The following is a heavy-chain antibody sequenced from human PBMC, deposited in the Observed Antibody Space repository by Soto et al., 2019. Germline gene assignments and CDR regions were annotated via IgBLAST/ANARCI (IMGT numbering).Heavy chain of an antibody. D-gene: IGHD1-7*01. Sequence: GGSLRLSCAASGFTFSSYAMSWVRQAPGKGLEWVSAISGSGGSTYYADSVKDRFTISRDNSKNTLYLQMNSLRAEDTAVYYCAKDKSLNYGPRQWPIIAPNFDYWGQGTLVTVSS. J-gene: IGHJ4*02. CDR2: ISGSGGST. V-gene: IGHV3-23*01. CDR1: GFTFSSYA. CDR3: AKDKSLNYGPRQWPIIAPNFDY.